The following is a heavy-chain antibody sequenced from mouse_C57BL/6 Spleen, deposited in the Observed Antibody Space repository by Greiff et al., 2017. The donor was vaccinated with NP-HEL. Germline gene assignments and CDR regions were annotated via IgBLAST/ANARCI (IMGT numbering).Heavy chain of an antibody. D-gene: IGHD1-1*01. V-gene: IGHV1-69*01. CDR1: GYTFTSYW. J-gene: IGHJ1*03. CDR3: ARKYYGSSYWYFDV. CDR2: IDPSASYT. Sequence: QVQLQQPGAELVMPGASVKLSCKASGYTFTSYWMHWVKQRPGQGLEWIGEIDPSASYTNYNQKFKGKSTLTVDKSSSTAYMQLSSLTSEDSAVYYCARKYYGSSYWYFDVWGTGTTVTVSS.